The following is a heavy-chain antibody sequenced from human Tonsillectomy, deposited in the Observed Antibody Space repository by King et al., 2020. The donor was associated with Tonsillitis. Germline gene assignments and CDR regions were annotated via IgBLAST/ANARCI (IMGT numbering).Heavy chain of an antibody. D-gene: IGHD5-24*01. CDR3: ARDRMATPDYYFDY. CDR1: GFTFSSYG. V-gene: IGHV3-33*01. Sequence: QLVQSGGGVVQPGRSLRLSCAASGFTFSSYGMHWVRQAPGKGLEWVAVIWYDGSNKYYADSVQGRFTISRDNSKNTLYLQMISLRAEDTAVYYCARDRMATPDYYFDYWGQGTLVTVSS. J-gene: IGHJ4*02. CDR2: IWYDGSNK.